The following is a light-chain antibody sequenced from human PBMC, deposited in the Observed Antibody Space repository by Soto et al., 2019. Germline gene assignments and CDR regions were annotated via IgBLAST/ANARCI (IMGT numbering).Light chain of an antibody. V-gene: IGLV7-43*01. CDR3: LLYFAGAQGV. Sequence: QAVVTQEPSLTVSPGGTVTLTCASSTGAVTSGYYPNWFQQKPGQPPRALIYSTNYKHSWTPARFSGSLLGGKAALILSDVEPEDEAVYYCLLYFAGAQGVFGGGTKLTVL. J-gene: IGLJ3*02. CDR1: TGAVTSGYY. CDR2: STN.